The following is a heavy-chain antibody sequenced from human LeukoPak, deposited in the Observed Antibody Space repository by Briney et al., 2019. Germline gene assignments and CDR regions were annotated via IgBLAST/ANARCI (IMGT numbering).Heavy chain of an antibody. CDR3: ARDRSIAVAGPYWYFDL. Sequence: PSQTLSLTCTVSGGSISSDGYYWSWIRQHPGKGLEWIGYIYYSGSTYYNPSLKSRVTISVDTSKNQFSLKLSSVTAADTAVYYCARDRSIAVAGPYWYFDLWGRGTLVTVSS. CDR1: GGSISSDGYY. CDR2: IYYSGST. V-gene: IGHV4-31*03. D-gene: IGHD6-19*01. J-gene: IGHJ2*01.